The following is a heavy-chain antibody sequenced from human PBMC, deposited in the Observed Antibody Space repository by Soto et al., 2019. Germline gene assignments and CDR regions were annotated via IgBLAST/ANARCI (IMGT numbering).Heavy chain of an antibody. CDR3: ARDSKLKPFDY. CDR2: IWYDGSNK. CDR1: GFTFSSYG. D-gene: IGHD1-1*01. Sequence: GGSLRLSCAASGFTFSSYGMHWVRQAPGKGLEWVAVIWYDGSNKYYADSVKGRFTISRDNSKNTLYLQMNSLRAEDTAVYYCARDSKLKPFDYWGQGTLVTVSS. V-gene: IGHV3-33*01. J-gene: IGHJ4*02.